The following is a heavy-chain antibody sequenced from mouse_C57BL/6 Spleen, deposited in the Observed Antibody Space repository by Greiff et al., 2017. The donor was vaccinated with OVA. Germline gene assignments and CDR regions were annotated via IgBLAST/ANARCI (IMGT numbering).Heavy chain of an antibody. V-gene: IGHV1-81*01. CDR2: NYSRSGNS. Sequence: QVQLQQSGAELARPGASVKLSRKASGYTFTSYGISWVKQRTGQGLEWIGENYSRSGNSYYNEKFKGQATLTADKSSSTAYMQLSSLTSEDSAVYYCARTRQAMGWYFDDWGTGTTVTVSS. CDR1: GYTFTSYG. D-gene: IGHD2-12*01. J-gene: IGHJ1*03. CDR3: ARTRQAMGWYFDD.